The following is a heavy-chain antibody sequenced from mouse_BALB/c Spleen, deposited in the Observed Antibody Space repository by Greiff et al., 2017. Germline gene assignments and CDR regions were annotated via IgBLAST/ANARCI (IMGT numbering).Heavy chain of an antibody. J-gene: IGHJ3*01. V-gene: IGHV7-3*02. CDR2: IRNKANGYTT. CDR3: ARDGAY. Sequence: EVQLVESGGGLVQPGGSLRLSCATSGFTFTDYYMSWVRQPPGKALEWLGFIRNKANGYTTEYSASVKGWFTISRDNSQSILYLQMNTLRAEDSATYDCARDGAYWGQGTLVTVSA. CDR1: GFTFTDYY.